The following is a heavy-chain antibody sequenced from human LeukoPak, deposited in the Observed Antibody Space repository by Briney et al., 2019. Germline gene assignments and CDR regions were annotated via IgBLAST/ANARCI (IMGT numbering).Heavy chain of an antibody. CDR3: ARDRTRDCSGGSCYRHYFDY. D-gene: IGHD2-15*01. J-gene: IGHJ4*02. Sequence: GGSLRLSCSASGFTFSTYAMHWVRQAPGKGLEYVSAISRNGGRTYYADSVKGRFTISRDNSKNTLYLQMSSLRAEDTAVYYCARDRTRDCSGGSCYRHYFDYWGQGTLVSVSS. CDR2: ISRNGGRT. CDR1: GFTFSTYA. V-gene: IGHV3-64D*06.